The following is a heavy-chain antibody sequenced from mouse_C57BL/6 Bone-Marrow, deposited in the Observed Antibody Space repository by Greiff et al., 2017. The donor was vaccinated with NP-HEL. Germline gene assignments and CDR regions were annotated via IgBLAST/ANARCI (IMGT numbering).Heavy chain of an antibody. Sequence: VKLVESGPGLVAPSQSLSITCTVSGFSLTSYGVDWVRQSPGKGLEWLGVIWGVGSTNYNSALKSRLSISKDNSKSQVFLKMNSLQTDDTAMYYCASDYGNPGAWFAYWGQGTLVTVSA. V-gene: IGHV2-6*01. D-gene: IGHD2-1*01. CDR2: IWGVGST. J-gene: IGHJ3*01. CDR1: GFSLTSYG. CDR3: ASDYGNPGAWFAY.